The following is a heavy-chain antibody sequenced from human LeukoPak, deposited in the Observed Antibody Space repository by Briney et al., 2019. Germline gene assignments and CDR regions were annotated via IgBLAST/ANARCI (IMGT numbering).Heavy chain of an antibody. CDR3: ASHYYYGSGSFSYDY. CDR2: ISSSGSTI. Sequence: GGSLRLSCAASGFTFSDYYMSWIRQAPGKGLEWVSYISSSGSTIYYADSVKGRFTISRDNAKNSLYLQMNSLRAEDTAVYYCASHYYYGSGSFSYDYWGQGTLVTVSS. CDR1: GFTFSDYY. V-gene: IGHV3-11*01. J-gene: IGHJ4*02. D-gene: IGHD3-10*01.